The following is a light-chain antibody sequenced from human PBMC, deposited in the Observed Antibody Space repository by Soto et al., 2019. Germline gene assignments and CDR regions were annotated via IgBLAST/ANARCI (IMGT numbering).Light chain of an antibody. J-gene: IGKJ5*01. CDR2: HTS. Sequence: EVIMTQSPATLSVSPGERATLSCRASQTVSNHLACYQQKNGQAPRLLIYHTSIRATGIPTRFSGSGSGTEFILTISGLQSEDFAVYYCQQYHTWPPSSPFCQGKRLESK. CDR3: QQYHTWPPSSP. V-gene: IGKV3D-15*01. CDR1: QTVSNH.